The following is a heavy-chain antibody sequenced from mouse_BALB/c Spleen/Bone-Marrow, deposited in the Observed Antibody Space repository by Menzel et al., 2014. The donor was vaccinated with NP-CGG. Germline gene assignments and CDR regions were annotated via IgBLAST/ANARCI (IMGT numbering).Heavy chain of an antibody. D-gene: IGHD2-1*01. CDR3: SRGGNFDVMDH. Sequence: QVQLQQSGAELVKPGASVKLSCKASGYTFTSYYMFWVKQRPGQGLEWIGGINPSNGANNFNEKFKSKATLTVDKSSSTAYMQLSSLTSEDSAVYYCSRGGNFDVMDHWGQGTSVTVSS. CDR1: GYTFTSYY. J-gene: IGHJ4*01. V-gene: IGHV1S81*02. CDR2: INPSNGAN.